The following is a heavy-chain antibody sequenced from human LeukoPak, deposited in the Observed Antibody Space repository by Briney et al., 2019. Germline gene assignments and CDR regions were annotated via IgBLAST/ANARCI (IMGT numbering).Heavy chain of an antibody. V-gene: IGHV1-18*01. Sequence: ASVKVSCKASGYTFTSYGISWVRQAPGQGLEWMGWISAYNGNTNYAQKLQGRVTMTTDTSTSTAYMELRSLRSDDTAVYYCARDRWELLEYYYYGMDVWGQGTTVTVSS. CDR1: GYTFTSYG. CDR2: ISAYNGNT. D-gene: IGHD1-26*01. J-gene: IGHJ6*02. CDR3: ARDRWELLEYYYYGMDV.